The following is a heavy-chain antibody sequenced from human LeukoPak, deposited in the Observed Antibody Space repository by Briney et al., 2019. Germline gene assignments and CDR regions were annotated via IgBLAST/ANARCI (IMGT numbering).Heavy chain of an antibody. D-gene: IGHD6-13*01. J-gene: IGHJ4*02. CDR3: VRDKGSSWGEKYYFDY. Sequence: GGSLRLSCAASGFIFSTYGMNWVRQAPGKGLEWVSSISYSASYIYYADSVKGRFTISRDNAKNSLYLQMNSLRAEDTAVYYCVRDKGSSWGEKYYFDYWGQGTLVTVSS. CDR1: GFIFSTYG. V-gene: IGHV3-21*01. CDR2: ISYSASYI.